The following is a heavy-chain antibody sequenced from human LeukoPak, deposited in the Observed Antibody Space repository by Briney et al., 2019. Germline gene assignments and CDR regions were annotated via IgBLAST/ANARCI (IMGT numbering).Heavy chain of an antibody. Sequence: PGGSLRLSCAASGFTFSNYAMSWVRQAPGKGLEWVSAISGSGGGTYYADSVKGRFTISRDNSKNTLYLQMNSLRAEDTAVYYCARCPYDSSGLDAFDIWGQGTMVTVSS. CDR2: ISGSGGGT. J-gene: IGHJ3*02. V-gene: IGHV3-23*01. CDR3: ARCPYDSSGLDAFDI. CDR1: GFTFSNYA. D-gene: IGHD3-22*01.